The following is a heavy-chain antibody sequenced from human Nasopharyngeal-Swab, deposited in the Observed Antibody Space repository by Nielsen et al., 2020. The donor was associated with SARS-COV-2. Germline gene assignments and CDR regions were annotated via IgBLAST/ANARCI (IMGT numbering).Heavy chain of an antibody. Sequence: GGSLRLSCAASGFTFNNYNFNWVRQAPGKGLEWVSSISSSSSYIYYADPVKGRFTISRDNAKNSLYLQMNSLRAEDTALYYCAKDIRRVRWLQLFDYWGQGTLVTVSS. J-gene: IGHJ4*02. V-gene: IGHV3-21*04. D-gene: IGHD5-24*01. CDR1: GFTFNNYN. CDR2: ISSSSSYI. CDR3: AKDIRRVRWLQLFDY.